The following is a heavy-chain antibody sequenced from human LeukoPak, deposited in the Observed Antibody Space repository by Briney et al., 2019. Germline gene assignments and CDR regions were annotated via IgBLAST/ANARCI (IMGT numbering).Heavy chain of an antibody. D-gene: IGHD3-22*01. J-gene: IGHJ6*03. CDR2: ISAYNGNT. CDR1: GYTFTSYG. CDR3: ARESGSSGYYLFDYYYYYMDV. V-gene: IGHV1-18*01. Sequence: ASVKVSCKASGYTFTSYGISWVQQAPGQGLEWMGWISAYNGNTNYAQKLQGRVTMTTDTSTSTAYMELRSLRSDDTAVYYCARESGSSGYYLFDYYYYYMDVWGKGTTVTVSS.